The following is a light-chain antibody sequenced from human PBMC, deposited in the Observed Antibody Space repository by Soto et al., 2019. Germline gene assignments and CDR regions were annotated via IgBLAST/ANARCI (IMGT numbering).Light chain of an antibody. Sequence: QSALTQPISVSGSPGQSITICCTGNSXDIGSYDYVCWYQQHPGKAPRLLIHGVHNRSPGISGRFSASKSGLTASLTISGLQAEDEADYYCTALSANRVYLFGPGTKVTVL. J-gene: IGLJ1*01. CDR1: SXDIGSYDY. CDR2: GVH. V-gene: IGLV2-14*01. CDR3: TALSANRVYL.